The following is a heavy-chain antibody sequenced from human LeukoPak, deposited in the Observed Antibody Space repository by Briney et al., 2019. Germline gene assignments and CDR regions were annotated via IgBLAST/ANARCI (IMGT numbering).Heavy chain of an antibody. CDR2: INPNDGDT. D-gene: IGHD2-2*01. Sequence: GASVKVSCKASGYTFTDYYMHWVRQAPGQGIEWMGWINPNDGDTNYAQKFQGRVTMTRDTSISTAHMEVSRLRSDDTAVYYCARANFLYCSSSTCRFDYWGQGTLVTVSS. V-gene: IGHV1-2*02. J-gene: IGHJ4*02. CDR1: GYTFTDYY. CDR3: ARANFLYCSSSTCRFDY.